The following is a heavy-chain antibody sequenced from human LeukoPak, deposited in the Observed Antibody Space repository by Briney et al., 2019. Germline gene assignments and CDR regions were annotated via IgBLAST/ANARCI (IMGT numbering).Heavy chain of an antibody. CDR1: GFTFSSYG. J-gene: IGHJ4*02. V-gene: IGHV3-21*01. CDR2: ITGRSSYI. Sequence: GRSLRLSCAASGFTFSSYGMHWVRQAPGKGLEWVASITGRSSYIYYADSVKGRFTVSRDNAKKSLYLRMSSLRVEDTAVYYCARDPSLESDYGVYSADWGQGTLVTVAS. CDR3: ARDPSLESDYGVYSAD. D-gene: IGHD4-17*01.